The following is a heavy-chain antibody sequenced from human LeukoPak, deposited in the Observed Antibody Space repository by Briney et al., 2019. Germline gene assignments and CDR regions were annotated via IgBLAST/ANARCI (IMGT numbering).Heavy chain of an antibody. CDR2: IIPIFATA. V-gene: IGHV1-69*13. CDR3: AKKYYDILTGYHDAFDI. D-gene: IGHD3-9*01. CDR1: GGTFSSYV. Sequence: SVKVSCKASGGTFSSYVISWVRQAPGQGLEWMGGIIPIFATANYAQKFQGRVTITADESTSTAYMELSSLRSDDTAVYYCAKKYYDILTGYHDAFDIWGQGTMLTVSS. J-gene: IGHJ3*02.